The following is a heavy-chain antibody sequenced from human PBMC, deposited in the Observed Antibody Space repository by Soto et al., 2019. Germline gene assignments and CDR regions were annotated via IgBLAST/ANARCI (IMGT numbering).Heavy chain of an antibody. CDR3: ARGPQWHDY. D-gene: IGHD6-19*01. CDR2: IYYNGDT. CDR1: GGSISSGNYY. Sequence: PSETLSLTCTVSGGSISSGNYYWSWLRQHPGKGLEWIAYIYYNGDTYYNPSLKSRVTISRDTSKNQFFLDLNSVTDADTAVYFCARGPQWHDYWGQGTQVTVSS. V-gene: IGHV4-31*03. J-gene: IGHJ4*02.